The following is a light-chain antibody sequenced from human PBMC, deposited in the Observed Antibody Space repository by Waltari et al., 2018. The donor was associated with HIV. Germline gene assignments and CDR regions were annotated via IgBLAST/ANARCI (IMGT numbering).Light chain of an antibody. V-gene: IGKV1-33*01. CDR2: DAS. J-gene: IGKJ4*01. CDR3: QQYDNLPLT. CDR1: QDISNY. Sequence: DIQMTQSPPSLSASVDDRATITCQASQDISNYLNWHQQKPGKAPKLLIYDASNLETGVPSRFSGSGSGTDVTFTISSLQPEDIATYYCQQYDNLPLTFGGGTKVEIK.